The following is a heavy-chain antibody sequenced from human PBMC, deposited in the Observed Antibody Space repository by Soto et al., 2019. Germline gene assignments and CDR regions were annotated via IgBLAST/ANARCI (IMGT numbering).Heavy chain of an antibody. D-gene: IGHD2-2*01. J-gene: IGHJ4*02. CDR2: ISGSGGST. CDR1: GVSFDDYA. V-gene: IGHV3-23*01. Sequence: GETLRLSCAASGVSFDDYAMSWVRHAPGKGLEWVSAISGSGGSTYYADSVKGRFTISRDNSKNTLYLQMNSLRAEDTAVYYCAKDPSDCSSTSCYADWGQGTLVTVSS. CDR3: AKDPSDCSSTSCYAD.